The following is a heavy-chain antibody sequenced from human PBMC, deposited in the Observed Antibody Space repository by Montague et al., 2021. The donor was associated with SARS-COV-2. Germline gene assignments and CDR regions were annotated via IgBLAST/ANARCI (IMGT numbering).Heavy chain of an antibody. CDR2: IYYSGST. V-gene: IGHV4-39*01. CDR1: GGSISSSSYY. CDR3: ARREDYYGSGSYPN. D-gene: IGHD3-10*01. J-gene: IGHJ4*02. Sequence: SETLSLTCTVSGGSISSSSYYWGWIRQPPGKGLEWIESIYYSGSTYYNPSLKSRVTISVDTSKNQFSLKLSSVTAADTAVYYCARREDYYGSGSYPNWGQGTLVTVSS.